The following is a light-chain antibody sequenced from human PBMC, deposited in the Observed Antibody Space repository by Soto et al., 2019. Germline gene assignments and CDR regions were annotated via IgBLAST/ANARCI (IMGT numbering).Light chain of an antibody. CDR3: QHYNSYSEA. CDR1: QGISTY. Sequence: DIQLTQSPSFLSASVGDTVTTTCRASQGISTYLAWYQQKPGKAPKNLIYGASTLQSGVPSRFSGSGSGTEFTLTISSLQPDDFATYYCQHYNSYSEAFGQGTRLEIK. J-gene: IGKJ5*01. V-gene: IGKV1-9*01. CDR2: GAS.